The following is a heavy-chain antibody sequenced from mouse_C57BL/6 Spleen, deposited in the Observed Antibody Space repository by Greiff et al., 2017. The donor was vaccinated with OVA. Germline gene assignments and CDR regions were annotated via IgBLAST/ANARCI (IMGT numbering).Heavy chain of an antibody. CDR2: IDPNSGGT. Sequence: VQLKQPGAELVKPGASVKLSCKASGYTFTSYWMHWVKQRPGRGLEWIGRIDPNSGGTKYNEKFKSKATLTVDKPSSTAYMQLSSLTSEDSAVYYCARPYYGNYWYFDVWGTGTTVTVSS. CDR3: ARPYYGNYWYFDV. CDR1: GYTFTSYW. J-gene: IGHJ1*03. D-gene: IGHD2-10*01. V-gene: IGHV1-72*01.